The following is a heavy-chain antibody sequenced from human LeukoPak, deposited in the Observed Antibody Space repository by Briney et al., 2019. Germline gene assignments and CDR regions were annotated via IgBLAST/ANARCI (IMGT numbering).Heavy chain of an antibody. CDR2: ISVRDGDT. J-gene: IGHJ4*02. CDR3: ARLKFGVNSSDK. D-gene: IGHD4-23*01. Sequence: ASVKVSCKVSGYESTGYTFPKYGINCIRQAPGQGLEWMGWISVRDGDTNYAQNIQDRVTMTTDTPTRTFYMEVRSLRSDDTAVYYCARLKFGVNSSDKWGQGTLVTVSS. V-gene: IGHV1-18*01. CDR1: GYESTGYTFPKYG.